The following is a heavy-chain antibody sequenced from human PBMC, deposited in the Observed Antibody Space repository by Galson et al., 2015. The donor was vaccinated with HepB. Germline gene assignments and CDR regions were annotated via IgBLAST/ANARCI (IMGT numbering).Heavy chain of an antibody. V-gene: IGHV3-30-3*01. J-gene: IGHJ6*02. CDR1: GFTFSSYA. Sequence: SLRLSCAASGFTFSSYAMHWVRQAPGKGLEWVAVISYDGSNKYYADSVKGRFTISRDNSKNTLYLQMNSLRAEDTAVYYCARGVVPAAIYYYYYGMDVWGQGTTVTVSS. CDR3: ARGVVPAAIYYYYYGMDV. CDR2: ISYDGSNK. D-gene: IGHD2-2*01.